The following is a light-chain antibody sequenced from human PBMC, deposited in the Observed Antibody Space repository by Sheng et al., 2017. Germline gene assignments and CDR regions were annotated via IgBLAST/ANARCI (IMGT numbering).Light chain of an antibody. CDR1: QTVLYSSNNKNY. J-gene: IGKJ1*01. Sequence: DIVMTQSPDSLPVSLGERATINCKSSQTVLYSSNNKNYLAWYQQKPGQPPKLLIYWASTRQSGVPDRFSGSGSGADFTLTISSLQAEDVAVYYCQKQYYSSPPTFG. CDR2: WAS. CDR3: QKQYYSSPPT. V-gene: IGKV4-1*01.